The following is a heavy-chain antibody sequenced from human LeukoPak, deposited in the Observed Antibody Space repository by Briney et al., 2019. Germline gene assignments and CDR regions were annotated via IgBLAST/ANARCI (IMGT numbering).Heavy chain of an antibody. D-gene: IGHD2-15*01. Sequence: PGGSLRLSCAASGFTFSSYSMNWVRQAPGKGLEWVSSISSSSSYIYYADSVKGRFTISRDNSKNTLYLQMNSLRAEDTAVYYCALLRDGDYWGQGTLVTVSS. CDR2: ISSSSSYI. CDR3: ALLRDGDY. J-gene: IGHJ4*02. CDR1: GFTFSSYS. V-gene: IGHV3-21*01.